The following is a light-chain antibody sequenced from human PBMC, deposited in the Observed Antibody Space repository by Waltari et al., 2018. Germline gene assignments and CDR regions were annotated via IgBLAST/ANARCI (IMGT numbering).Light chain of an antibody. Sequence: EIVLTQSPATLSLSPGERATLSCRARQSVSSSLAWYQQKPGQAPRLLIYGASSRATGIPDRFSGSGSGTDFTLTISSLEPEDFAVYYCQHYSNWPLTFGGGTKVEIK. CDR3: QHYSNWPLT. CDR1: QSVSSS. CDR2: GAS. V-gene: IGKV3-15*01. J-gene: IGKJ4*01.